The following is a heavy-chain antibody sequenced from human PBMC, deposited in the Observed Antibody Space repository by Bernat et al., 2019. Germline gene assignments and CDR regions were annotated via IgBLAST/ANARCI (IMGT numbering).Heavy chain of an antibody. CDR2: IWYDGSNK. J-gene: IGHJ4*02. CDR1: GFTFSTYG. Sequence: QVQLVESGGGVVQPGRSLRLSCAASGFTFSTYGMHWVRQAPGKGLEWVAVIWYDGSNKYYAASVKGRFTISKDNSKNTLSLEMNSLGAEDTAVYYCARDRAVTHLDYWGQGTLVTVYS. V-gene: IGHV3-33*01. D-gene: IGHD4-23*01. CDR3: ARDRAVTHLDY.